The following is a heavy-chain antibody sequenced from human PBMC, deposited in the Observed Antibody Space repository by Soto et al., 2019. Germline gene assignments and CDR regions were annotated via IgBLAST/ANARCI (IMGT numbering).Heavy chain of an antibody. CDR3: ARGRYGDY. J-gene: IGHJ4*02. V-gene: IGHV1-18*01. Sequence: VHLVQSGAEAKKPGASVKVSCQGSGYDFTTYGITWVRQAPGQGLEWMGWISAHNGNTNYAQKLQGRVTVTRDTSASTAYMELRSLRYAETAVYYCARGRYGDYWGQVALVTVSS. D-gene: IGHD1-1*01. CDR1: GYDFTTYG. CDR2: ISAHNGNT.